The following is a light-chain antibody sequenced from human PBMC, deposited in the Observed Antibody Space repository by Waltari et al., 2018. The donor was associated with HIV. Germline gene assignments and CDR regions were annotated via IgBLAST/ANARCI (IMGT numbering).Light chain of an antibody. CDR1: SSDVGGYNY. J-gene: IGLJ2*01. CDR3: SSYAGSNNYVV. V-gene: IGLV2-8*01. Sequence: QSALTQPPSASGSPGQPVTIACTGTSSDVGGYNYVSWYQQYPGKAPKLMIYEVTKRPTGVPDRFSGSKSGNTASLTVSGLQAEDEADYYCSSYAGSNNYVVFGGGTRPTVL. CDR2: EVT.